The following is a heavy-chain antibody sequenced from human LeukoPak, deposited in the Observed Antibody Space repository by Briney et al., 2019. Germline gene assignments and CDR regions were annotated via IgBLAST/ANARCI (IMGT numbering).Heavy chain of an antibody. D-gene: IGHD3-22*01. CDR3: ARDNAYDSSGYFDYYYGMDV. Sequence: GGSLRLSCAASGFTFSSYAMHWVRQAPGKGLEWVAVISYDGSNKYYADSVKGRFTISRDNSKNTLYLQMNSLRAEDTAVHYCARDNAYDSSGYFDYYYGMDVWGQGTTVTVSS. CDR2: ISYDGSNK. CDR1: GFTFSSYA. J-gene: IGHJ6*02. V-gene: IGHV3-30-3*01.